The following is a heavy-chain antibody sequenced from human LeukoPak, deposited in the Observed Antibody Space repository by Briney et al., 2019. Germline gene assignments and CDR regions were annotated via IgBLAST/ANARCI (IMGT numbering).Heavy chain of an antibody. V-gene: IGHV3-66*01. Sequence: GGSLRLSCAASGFTVSSNYMSWVRQAPGKGLEWVSVIYSGGSTYYADSVKGRFTISRDNSRNTLYLQMNSLRAEDTAVYYCARDPGPMAGSDYWGQGTLVTVSS. D-gene: IGHD1-26*01. CDR1: GFTVSSNY. CDR3: ARDPGPMAGSDY. J-gene: IGHJ4*02. CDR2: IYSGGST.